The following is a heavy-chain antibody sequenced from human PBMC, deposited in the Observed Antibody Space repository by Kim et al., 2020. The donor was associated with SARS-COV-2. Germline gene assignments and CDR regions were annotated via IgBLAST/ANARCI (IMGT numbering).Heavy chain of an antibody. D-gene: IGHD3-3*01. CDR2: IYYSGST. CDR1: GGSISSSSYY. Sequence: SETLSLTCTVSGGSISSSSYYWGWIRQPPGMGLEWIGSIYYSGSTYYNPSLKSRVTISVDTSKNQLSLKLSSATVVDTAAYYCETRGVIRGRSYYFDYWG. J-gene: IGHJ4*01. CDR3: ETRGVIRGRSYYFDY. V-gene: IGHV4-39*07.